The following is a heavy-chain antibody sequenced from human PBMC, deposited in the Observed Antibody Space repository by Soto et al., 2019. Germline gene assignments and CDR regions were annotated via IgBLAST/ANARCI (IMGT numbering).Heavy chain of an antibody. CDR3: ARDSCSGGSCYSQ. CDR2: IYYSGST. Sequence: ASETLSLTCNVSGDSMSSFYWSWIRQPPGKGLEWIGYIYYSGSTNYNPSLKSRVTISVDTSKNQFSLKLSSVTAADTAAHYCARDSCSGGSCYSQWGQGTLVTVSS. CDR1: GDSMSSFY. J-gene: IGHJ4*02. V-gene: IGHV4-59*12. D-gene: IGHD2-15*01.